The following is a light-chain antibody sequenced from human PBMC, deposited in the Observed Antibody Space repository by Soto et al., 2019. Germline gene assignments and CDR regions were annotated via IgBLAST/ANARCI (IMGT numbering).Light chain of an antibody. Sequence: DIEMTQSPSSLSASVGDRVTITCRASQSISSDLNWYQQKPGKAPRLLIYAVSNLQSGVPSRFSGSGSGTDFTLTISSLQPEDFATYYCQQNYITPLAFGPGTKVDIK. CDR3: QQNYITPLA. CDR1: QSISSD. V-gene: IGKV1-39*01. J-gene: IGKJ3*01. CDR2: AVS.